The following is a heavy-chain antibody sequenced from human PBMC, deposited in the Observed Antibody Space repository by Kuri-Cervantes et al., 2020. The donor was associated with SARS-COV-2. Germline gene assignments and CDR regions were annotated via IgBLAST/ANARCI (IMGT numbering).Heavy chain of an antibody. CDR3: ARYTRAMIVVVTGARAFDI. Sequence: GSLRLSCTVSGGPISSYYWSWIRQPPGKGLEWIGYIYYSGSTNYNPSLKSRVTISVDTSKNQFSLKLSSVTAADTAVYYCARYTRAMIVVVTGARAFDIWGQGTMVTVSS. CDR1: GGPISSYY. J-gene: IGHJ3*02. V-gene: IGHV4-59*01. D-gene: IGHD3-22*01. CDR2: IYYSGST.